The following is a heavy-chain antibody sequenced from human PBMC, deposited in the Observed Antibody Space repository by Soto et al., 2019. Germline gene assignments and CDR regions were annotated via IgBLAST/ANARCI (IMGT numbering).Heavy chain of an antibody. J-gene: IGHJ6*02. V-gene: IGHV3-23*01. CDR2: ISGSTI. D-gene: IGHD2-21*01. Sequence: EVQLLESGGGLVQPGGSLRLSCAASGFTFSSYAMSWVRQAPGKGLEWVSAISGSTIYYADSVKGRFTISRDNAKNSLYGRLTGGGGGDAAVYYGGGVGGWGGGSAGGGDLGYYYYGMDVWGQGTTVTVSS. CDR1: GFTFSSYA. CDR3: GGVGGWGGGSAGGGDLGYYYYGMDV.